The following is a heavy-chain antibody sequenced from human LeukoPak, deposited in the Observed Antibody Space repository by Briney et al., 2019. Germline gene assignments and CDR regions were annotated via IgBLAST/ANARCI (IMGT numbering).Heavy chain of an antibody. Sequence: GGSLRLSCAASGFTSSSYWMSWVRQAPGKGLEWVANIKQDGSEKFYVDSVKGRFTISRDNAKNSLYLQMNSLRAEDTAVYYCATNWNYRFDYWGQGTLVAVSS. CDR3: ATNWNYRFDY. D-gene: IGHD1-7*01. CDR2: IKQDGSEK. V-gene: IGHV3-7*01. CDR1: GFTSSSYW. J-gene: IGHJ4*02.